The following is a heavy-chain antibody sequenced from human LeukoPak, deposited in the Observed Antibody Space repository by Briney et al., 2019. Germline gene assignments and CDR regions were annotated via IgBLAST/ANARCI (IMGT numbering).Heavy chain of an antibody. J-gene: IGHJ4*02. CDR3: AKRLERQGYYFDY. V-gene: IGHV3-21*01. CDR1: GFTFDDYA. D-gene: IGHD1-1*01. Sequence: GGSLRLSCAASGFTFDDYAMHWVRQAPGKGLEWVSSISSSSSYIYYADSVKGRFTISRDNAKNSLYLQMNSLRAEDTAVYYCAKRLERQGYYFDYWGQGTLVTVSS. CDR2: ISSSSSYI.